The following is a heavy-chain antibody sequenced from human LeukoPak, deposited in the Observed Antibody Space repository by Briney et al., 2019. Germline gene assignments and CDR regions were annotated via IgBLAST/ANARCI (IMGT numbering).Heavy chain of an antibody. J-gene: IGHJ4*02. V-gene: IGHV1-18*01. D-gene: IGHD3-3*01. CDR2: ISAYNGNT. CDR1: GYTFTSYG. Sequence: PGASVKVSCKASGYTFTSYGISWVRQAPGQGLEWMGWISAYNGNTNYAQKLQGRVTMTTDTSTGTAYMELRSLRSDDTAVYYCARGNTFGTIFGVVFGTFDYWGQGTLVTVSS. CDR3: ARGNTFGTIFGVVFGTFDY.